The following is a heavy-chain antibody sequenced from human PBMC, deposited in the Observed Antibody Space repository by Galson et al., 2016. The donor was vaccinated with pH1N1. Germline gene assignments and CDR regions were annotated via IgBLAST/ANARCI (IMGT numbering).Heavy chain of an antibody. Sequence: SVKVSCKASGGTFSFYAISWVRQAPGQGLEWMGRIIPIFGTTNYAQKFQGRVTIIADESTRTAYMELSSLTSEDTALYYCAKAVGYSYGHFDYWGQGTLVTVSS. J-gene: IGHJ4*02. CDR2: IIPIFGTT. CDR3: AKAVGYSYGHFDY. CDR1: GGTFSFYA. V-gene: IGHV1-69*13. D-gene: IGHD5-18*01.